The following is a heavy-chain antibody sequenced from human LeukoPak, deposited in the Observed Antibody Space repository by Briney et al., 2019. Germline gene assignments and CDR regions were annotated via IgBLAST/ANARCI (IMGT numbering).Heavy chain of an antibody. CDR1: GYSISSGYY. V-gene: IGHV4-38-2*02. J-gene: IGHJ4*02. CDR3: ARAGVTGYFDY. D-gene: IGHD4-23*01. Sequence: SETPSLTXTVSGYSISSGYYWGRIRQPPGKGLEWIGSIYHSGSTYYNPSLKSRVTISVDTSKNQFSLKLSSVTAADTAVYYCARAGVTGYFDYWGQGTLVTVSS. CDR2: IYHSGST.